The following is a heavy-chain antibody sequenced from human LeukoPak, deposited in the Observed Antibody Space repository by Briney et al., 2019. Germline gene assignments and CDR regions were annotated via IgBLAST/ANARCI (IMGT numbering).Heavy chain of an antibody. D-gene: IGHD5-18*01. CDR2: IYYSGST. V-gene: IGHV4-59*08. CDR3: ARQHPFGHSYGPYSDY. Sequence: PSETLSLTCTVSGGSISSYYWTWIRQPPGKGLEWIGDIYYSGSTNYNPSLKSRVTMSVDMSKNQFSLNLSSVTAADTAVYYCARQHPFGHSYGPYSDYWGQGTLVTVSS. J-gene: IGHJ4*02. CDR1: GGSISSYY.